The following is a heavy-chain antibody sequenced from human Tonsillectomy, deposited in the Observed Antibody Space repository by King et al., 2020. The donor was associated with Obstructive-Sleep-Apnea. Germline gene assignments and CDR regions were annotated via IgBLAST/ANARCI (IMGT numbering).Heavy chain of an antibody. J-gene: IGHJ6*02. Sequence: VQLVESGGGVVQPGRSLRLPCAASGFTFSNYNVHWVRQAPGKGLEWVAVISHDESDKYYGDSVKGRFTISRDNSKNTLYLQMNSLRAEDTAVYYCARARGSFLFYGMDVWGQGTTVTVSS. V-gene: IGHV3-30*14. CDR2: ISHDESDK. CDR1: GFTFSNYN. D-gene: IGHD1-26*01. CDR3: ARARGSFLFYGMDV.